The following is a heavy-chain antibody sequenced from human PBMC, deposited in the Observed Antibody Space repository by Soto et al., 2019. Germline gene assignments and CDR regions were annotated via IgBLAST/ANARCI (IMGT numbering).Heavy chain of an antibody. CDR2: IYHSGST. V-gene: IGHV4-4*02. CDR1: GGSISSSNW. J-gene: IGHJ6*02. D-gene: IGHD6-19*01. CDR3: ARVVAGMGGMDV. Sequence: SETLSLTCAVSGGSISSSNWLSWFRQPPGKGLEWIGEIYHSGSTNYNPSLKSRVTISVDKSKNQFSLKLSSVTAADTAVYYCARVVAGMGGMDVWGQGTTVTVSS.